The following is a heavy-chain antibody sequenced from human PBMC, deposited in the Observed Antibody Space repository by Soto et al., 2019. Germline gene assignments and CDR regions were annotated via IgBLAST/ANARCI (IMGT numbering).Heavy chain of an antibody. CDR3: ARDRPSETGIFDY. CDR2: ISYDGSNK. Sequence: GGSLRLSCAASGFTFSSYAMHWVRQAPGKGLEWVAVISYDGSNKYYADSVKGRFTISRDNSKNTLYLQMNSLRAEDTAVYYCARDRPSETGIFDYWGQGTLVTVSS. CDR1: GFTFSSYA. V-gene: IGHV3-30-3*01. D-gene: IGHD2-21*01. J-gene: IGHJ4*02.